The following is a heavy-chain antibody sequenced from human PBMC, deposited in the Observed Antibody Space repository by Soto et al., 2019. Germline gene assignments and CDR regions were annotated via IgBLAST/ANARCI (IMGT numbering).Heavy chain of an antibody. J-gene: IGHJ4*02. CDR2: ISWNSGSI. V-gene: IGHV3-9*01. D-gene: IGHD6-19*01. CDR1: GFTFDDYA. CDR3: AKDMRARSPASSGWYPSPPDY. Sequence: GGSLRLSCAASGFTFDDYAMHWVRQAPGKGLEWVSGISWNSGSIGYADSVKGRFTISRDNAKNSLYLQMNSLRAEDTALYYCAKDMRARSPASSGWYPSPPDYWGQGTLVTVSS.